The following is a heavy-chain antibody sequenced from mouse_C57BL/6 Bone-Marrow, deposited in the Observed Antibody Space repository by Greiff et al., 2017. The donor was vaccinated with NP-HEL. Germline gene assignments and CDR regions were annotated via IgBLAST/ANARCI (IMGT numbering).Heavy chain of an antibody. CDR2: IDPETGGT. CDR1: GYTFTDYE. J-gene: IGHJ2*01. Sequence: QVQLKQSGAELVRPGASVTLSCKASGYTFTDYEMHWVKQTPVHGLEWIGAIDPETGGTAYNQKFKGKAILTADNSSSTAYMELRSLTSEDSAVYYCTSYDYDDFDYWGQGTTLTVSS. CDR3: TSYDYDDFDY. D-gene: IGHD2-4*01. V-gene: IGHV1-15*01.